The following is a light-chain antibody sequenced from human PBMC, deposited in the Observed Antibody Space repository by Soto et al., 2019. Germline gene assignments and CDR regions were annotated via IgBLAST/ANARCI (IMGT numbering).Light chain of an antibody. CDR1: SSDVGGYDY. J-gene: IGLJ1*01. Sequence: SALTQPASVSGSPGQSITISCTGTSSDVGGYDYVSWHQQHPGKAPKLMIYDVTNRPSGVSNRFSGSKSGNTASLTISGLQAEDEADYYCISYASINTYVFGTGTKVTVL. CDR3: ISYASINTYV. V-gene: IGLV2-14*01. CDR2: DVT.